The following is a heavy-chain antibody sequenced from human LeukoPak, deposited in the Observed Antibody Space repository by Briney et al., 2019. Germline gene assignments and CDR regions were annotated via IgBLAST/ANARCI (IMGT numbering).Heavy chain of an antibody. V-gene: IGHV4-4*02. Sequence: SGTLSLTCAVSGGSISSSNWWSWVRQPPGKGLEWIGEIYHSGSTNCNPSLKSRVTISVDKSKNQFSLKLSSVTAADTAVYYCARDLYDILTGYYLLRGAFDIWGQGTMATVSS. J-gene: IGHJ3*02. CDR1: GGSISSSNW. CDR2: IYHSGST. CDR3: ARDLYDILTGYYLLRGAFDI. D-gene: IGHD3-9*01.